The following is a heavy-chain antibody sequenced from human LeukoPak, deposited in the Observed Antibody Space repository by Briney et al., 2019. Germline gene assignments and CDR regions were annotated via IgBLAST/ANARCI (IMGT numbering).Heavy chain of an antibody. V-gene: IGHV4-59*08. CDR3: ARHERVPLYQHGMDV. Sequence: SETLSLTCTVSGGSISGYYWSYTRQSPGQGLEWIGYIFSSGTTLYNPSLRGRVTLSVDTSRNDISLKLISVTAADTAVYYCARHERVPLYQHGMDVWGQGTTVTVSS. J-gene: IGHJ6*02. D-gene: IGHD3-10*01. CDR1: GGSISGYY. CDR2: IFSSGTT.